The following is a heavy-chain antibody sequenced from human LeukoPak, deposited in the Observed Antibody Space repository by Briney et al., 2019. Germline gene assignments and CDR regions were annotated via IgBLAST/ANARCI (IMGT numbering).Heavy chain of an antibody. D-gene: IGHD1/OR15-1a*01. CDR3: ARFRAATTRFDY. Sequence: TGGSLRLSCAASGFTFRNYAMYWVRQAPGRGLEWAAVVSFDGNTTFYSDSVKGRFAISRDNSKNTLYLEMNSLRPEDTAVYYCARFRAATTRFDYWGQGTLVIVSS. J-gene: IGHJ4*02. CDR1: GFTFRNYA. V-gene: IGHV3-30*09. CDR2: VSFDGNTT.